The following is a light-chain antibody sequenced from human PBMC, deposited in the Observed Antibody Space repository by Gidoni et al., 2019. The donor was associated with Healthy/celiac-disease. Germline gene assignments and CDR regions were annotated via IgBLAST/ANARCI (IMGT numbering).Light chain of an antibody. Sequence: SYELPQPPSVSVSPGQTASITCSGDKLGDKYACWYQQKPGQSPVLVIYQDSKRPSGIPERFSGSNSGNTATLTISGTQAVDEADYYCQAWDSSTVVFGGGTKLTVL. CDR3: QAWDSSTVV. CDR2: QDS. V-gene: IGLV3-1*01. CDR1: KLGDKY. J-gene: IGLJ2*01.